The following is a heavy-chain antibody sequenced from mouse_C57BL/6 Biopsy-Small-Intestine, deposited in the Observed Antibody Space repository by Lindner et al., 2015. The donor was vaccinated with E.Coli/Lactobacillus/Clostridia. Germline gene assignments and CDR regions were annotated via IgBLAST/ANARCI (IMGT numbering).Heavy chain of an antibody. D-gene: IGHD2-12*01. CDR1: GGTFSSYV. CDR2: IIPIFGTP. J-gene: IGHJ4*01. V-gene: IGHV1-81*01. Sequence: SVKVSCKASGGTFSSYVISWVRQAPGQGLEWMGRIIPIFGTPNYAQKFQGRVTITADESTSTAYMELSSLRSEDTAVYYCALASVLFGELPSDYWGQGTLVTVSS. CDR3: ALASVLFGELPSDY.